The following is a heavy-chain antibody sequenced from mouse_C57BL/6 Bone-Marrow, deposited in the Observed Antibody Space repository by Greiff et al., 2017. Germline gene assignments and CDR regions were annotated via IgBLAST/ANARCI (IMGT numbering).Heavy chain of an antibody. V-gene: IGHV5-17*01. CDR2: ISSGSSTI. CDR1: GFTFSDYG. D-gene: IGHD1-1*01. CDR3: AKGTYYYGSSYDFDY. J-gene: IGHJ2*01. Sequence: DVHLVESGGGLVKPGGSLKLSCAASGFTFSDYGMHWVRQAPEKGLEWVAYISSGSSTIYYADTVKGRFTISRDNAKNTLFLQMTSLRSEDTAMYYCAKGTYYYGSSYDFDYWGQGTTLTVSS.